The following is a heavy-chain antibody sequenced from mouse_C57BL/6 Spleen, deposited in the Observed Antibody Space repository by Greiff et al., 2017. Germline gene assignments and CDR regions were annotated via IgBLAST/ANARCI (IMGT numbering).Heavy chain of an antibody. Sequence: VQLQQSGPELVKPGASVKISCKASGYSFTGYFMNWVMQSPGKSLEWIGQINPYNGDTFYNQKFKGKATLTVDKSSSTAHMQLRSLTSEDSAVYCWASEDDYDEDCYAMDYWGQGTSVTVSS. D-gene: IGHD2-4*01. CDR2: INPYNGDT. J-gene: IGHJ4*01. CDR1: GYSFTGYF. V-gene: IGHV1-20*01. CDR3: ASEDDYDEDCYAMDY.